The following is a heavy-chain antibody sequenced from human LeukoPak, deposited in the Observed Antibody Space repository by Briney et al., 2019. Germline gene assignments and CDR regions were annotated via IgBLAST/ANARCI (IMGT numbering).Heavy chain of an antibody. CDR2: IYYSGST. CDR1: GGSISSYY. CDR3: ARTAAGGYAFDI. D-gene: IGHD6-13*01. Sequence: PSETLSLTCTVSGGSISSYYWSWIRQPPGKGLEWNGYIYYSGSTNYNPSLKSRVTISVDTSKNQFSLKLSSVTAADTAVYYCARTAAGGYAFDIWGQGTMVTVSS. J-gene: IGHJ3*02. V-gene: IGHV4-59*01.